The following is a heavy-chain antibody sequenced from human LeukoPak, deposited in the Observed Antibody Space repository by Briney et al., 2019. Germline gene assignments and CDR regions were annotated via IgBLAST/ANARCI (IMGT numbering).Heavy chain of an antibody. CDR1: GFTFSSYA. D-gene: IGHD6-13*01. CDR2: ISGSGGST. J-gene: IGHJ4*02. CDR3: AKDQGSSSWYGGDY. Sequence: GGSLRLSCAASGFTFSSYAMSWVRQAPGNGLEWVSAISGSGGSTYYADSVKGRFTISRDNSKNTLYLQMNSLRAEDTAVYYCAKDQGSSSWYGGDYWGQGTLVTVSS. V-gene: IGHV3-23*01.